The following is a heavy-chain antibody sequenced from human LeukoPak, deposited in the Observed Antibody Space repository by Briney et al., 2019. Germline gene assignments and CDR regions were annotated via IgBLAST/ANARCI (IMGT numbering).Heavy chain of an antibody. CDR3: AKGGDYYDSSASGGFDVFDI. Sequence: GGSLRLSCAASEFTFSSHGMHWVRQAPGKGLEWVAVIWYDGSNKSYVDSVKGRFTISRDNSKNTLYLQMNSLRAEDTAVYYCAKGGDYYDSSASGGFDVFDIWGQGTMVTVSS. D-gene: IGHD3-22*01. CDR1: EFTFSSHG. V-gene: IGHV3-33*06. J-gene: IGHJ3*02. CDR2: IWYDGSNK.